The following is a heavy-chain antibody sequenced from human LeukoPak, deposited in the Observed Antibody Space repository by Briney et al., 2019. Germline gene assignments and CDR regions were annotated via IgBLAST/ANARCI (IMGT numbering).Heavy chain of an antibody. D-gene: IGHD3-9*01. CDR2: IVGSGEAT. V-gene: IGHV3-23*01. CDR3: AKSIVTSPNSFDI. J-gene: IGHJ3*02. CDR1: GFTFSSYA. Sequence: GGPLRLSCAASGFTFSSYAMSWVRQAPGKGLEWVSGIVGSGEATYYAHSVRGRFTISRDNSKSTLYLQINSLRAEDTAVYYCAKSIVTSPNSFDIWGQGTVVTVSS.